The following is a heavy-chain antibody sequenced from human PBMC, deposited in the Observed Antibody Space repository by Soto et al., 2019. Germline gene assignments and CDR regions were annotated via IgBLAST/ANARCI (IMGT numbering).Heavy chain of an antibody. CDR1: GFTFSSYS. Sequence: EVQLVESGGGLVKPGGSLRLSCAASGFTFSSYSMNWVRQAPGKGLEWVSSISSSSSYIYYADSVKGRFTISRDNAKNXLXPQMNSLRAEDTAVYYCARGAGTAKGRAYYYYGMDVWGQGTTVTVSS. D-gene: IGHD1-1*01. J-gene: IGHJ6*02. CDR3: ARGAGTAKGRAYYYYGMDV. CDR2: ISSSSSYI. V-gene: IGHV3-21*01.